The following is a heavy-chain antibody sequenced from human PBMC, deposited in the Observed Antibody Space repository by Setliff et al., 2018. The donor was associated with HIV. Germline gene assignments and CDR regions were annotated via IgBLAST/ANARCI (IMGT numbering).Heavy chain of an antibody. CDR3: AKVFLFGIDVFDI. D-gene: IGHD3-16*01. CDR1: GFTISGYW. V-gene: IGHV3-23*01. CDR2: VGAVGGPT. Sequence: GGSLRLSCTASGFTISGYWMHWVRQAPGKGLVWVSTVGAVGGPTHYAESVKGRFTISKDNSKNTLYLQMSSLRDEDTAVYYCAKVFLFGIDVFDIWGQGTMVTVSS. J-gene: IGHJ3*02.